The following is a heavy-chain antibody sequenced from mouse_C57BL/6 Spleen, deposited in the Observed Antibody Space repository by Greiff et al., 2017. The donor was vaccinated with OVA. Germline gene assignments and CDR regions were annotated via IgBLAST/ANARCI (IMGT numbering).Heavy chain of an antibody. CDR3: ASYYYGSSRGFDY. V-gene: IGHV3-6*01. Sequence: EVQLQQSGPGLVKPSQSLSLTCSVTGYSITSGYYWNWIRQLPGNKLEWMGYISYDGSNNYNPTLKNRISITRDTSKNQFFLKLNSVATEDTAPYYCASYYYGSSRGFDYWGQGTTLTVSS. J-gene: IGHJ2*01. CDR1: GYSITSGYY. D-gene: IGHD1-1*01. CDR2: ISYDGSN.